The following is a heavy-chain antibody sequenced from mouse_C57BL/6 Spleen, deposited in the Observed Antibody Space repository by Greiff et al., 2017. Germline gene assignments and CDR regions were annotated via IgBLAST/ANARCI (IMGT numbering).Heavy chain of an antibody. CDR3: ARSWGDYYVSSYDFDY. V-gene: IGHV1-26*01. J-gene: IGHJ2*01. D-gene: IGHD1-1*01. CDR1: GYTFTDYY. Sequence: EVQLQQSGPELVKPGASVKISCKASGYTFTDYYMNWVKQSHGKSLEWIGDINPNNGGTSYNQKFKGKATLTVDKSSSTAYMELRSLTSEDSAVYYCARSWGDYYVSSYDFDYWGQGTTLTVSS. CDR2: INPNNGGT.